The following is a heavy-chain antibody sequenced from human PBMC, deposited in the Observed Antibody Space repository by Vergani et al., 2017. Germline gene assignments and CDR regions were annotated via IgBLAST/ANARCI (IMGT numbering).Heavy chain of an antibody. Sequence: EVQLVESGGGLVQPGGSLRLSCAASGFTFSSYSMNWVRQAPGKGLEWVSYISSSSSTIYYADSVKGRFTISRDNAKNSLYLQMNSLRAEDTAVYYCAREGVPRCCIVGAPDFWGQGTQVTVSS. J-gene: IGHJ4*02. CDR1: GFTFSSYS. D-gene: IGHD1-26*01. CDR3: AREGVPRCCIVGAPDF. V-gene: IGHV3-48*01. CDR2: ISSSSSTI.